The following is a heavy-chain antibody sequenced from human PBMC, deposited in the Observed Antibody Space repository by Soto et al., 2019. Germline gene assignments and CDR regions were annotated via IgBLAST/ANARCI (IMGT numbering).Heavy chain of an antibody. Sequence: EVQLLESGGGLVQPGGSLRLSCAASGFTFSSYAMSWVRQAPWRGLDWVSSLSPTGGSTYYADSVKGRFTISRDNSKNTLYLQMNSLRAEDTAVYYCAKGPMSSFLNCFDPWGQGTLVIVSS. D-gene: IGHD3-10*02. CDR3: AKGPMSSFLNCFDP. CDR2: LSPTGGST. V-gene: IGHV3-23*01. J-gene: IGHJ5*02. CDR1: GFTFSSYA.